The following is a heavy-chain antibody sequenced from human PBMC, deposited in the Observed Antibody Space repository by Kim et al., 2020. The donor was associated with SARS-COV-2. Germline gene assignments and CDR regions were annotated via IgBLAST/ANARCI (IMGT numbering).Heavy chain of an antibody. CDR1: GDSIYGSRFH. CDR2: VHYSGAT. J-gene: IGHJ5*02. D-gene: IGHD3-9*01. Sequence: SETLSLTCSVSGDSIYGSRFHWGWIRLAPGRGLEWIGSVHYSGATYYNPSLRSRVTISLDTSDNQITLRLTSMTATDTAVYYCARSSDVDLLTGHLEGGYFDPWGQGALVSVAS. V-gene: IGHV4-39*06. CDR3: ARSSDVDLLTGHLEGGYFDP.